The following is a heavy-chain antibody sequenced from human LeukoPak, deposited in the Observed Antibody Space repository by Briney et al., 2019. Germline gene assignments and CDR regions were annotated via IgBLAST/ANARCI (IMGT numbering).Heavy chain of an antibody. Sequence: ASVKVSCKASGYTFTSYGISWVRQAPGKGLEWMGWISARNGDTVYAQKFQGRLTLTTDTSTSTAYMELRSLSSDDTAIYYCARGEETTVITPFIYWGQGTLVTVSS. CDR3: ARGEETTVITPFIY. CDR2: ISARNGDT. V-gene: IGHV1-18*01. D-gene: IGHD4-23*01. J-gene: IGHJ4*02. CDR1: GYTFTSYG.